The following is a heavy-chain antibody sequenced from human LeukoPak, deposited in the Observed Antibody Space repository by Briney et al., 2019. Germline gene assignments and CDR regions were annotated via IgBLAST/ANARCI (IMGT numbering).Heavy chain of an antibody. CDR3: ARSHGLY. V-gene: IGHV4-59*01. Sequence: PSETLSLTCTVAADSLSGYLWAWIRQPPGKGLEWIGYVSDSGSTNYNPSLKSRPSISLDTAKNKFSLKLRSVTAADTAVYYCARSHGLYWGQGTLVTVSS. J-gene: IGHJ4*02. CDR2: VSDSGST. CDR1: ADSLSGYL.